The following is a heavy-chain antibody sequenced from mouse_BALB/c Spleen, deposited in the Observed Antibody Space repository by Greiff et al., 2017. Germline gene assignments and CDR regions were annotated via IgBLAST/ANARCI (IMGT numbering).Heavy chain of an antibody. CDR1: GYSITSGYY. CDR3: ARDPYFHYFDY. D-gene: IGHD2-10*01. Sequence: ESGPGLVKPSQSLSLTCSVTGYSITSGYYWNWIRQFPGNKLEWMGYISYDGSNNYNPSLKNRISITRDTSKNQFFLKLNSVTTEDTATYYCARDPYFHYFDYWGQGTTLTVSS. J-gene: IGHJ2*01. V-gene: IGHV3-6*02. CDR2: ISYDGSN.